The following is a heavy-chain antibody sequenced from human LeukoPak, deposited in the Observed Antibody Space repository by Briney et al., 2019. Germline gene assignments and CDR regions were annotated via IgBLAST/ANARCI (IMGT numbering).Heavy chain of an antibody. Sequence: GGSLRLSCAASGFTFSSYAMSWVRQAPGKGLEWVSAISGSGGSTYYADSVKGRFTISRDNSKNTLYLQMNSLRAEDTAVYYCARDKGMATIRWFDPWGQGTLVTVSS. CDR3: ARDKGMATIRWFDP. J-gene: IGHJ5*02. CDR1: GFTFSSYA. CDR2: ISGSGGST. D-gene: IGHD5-24*01. V-gene: IGHV3-23*01.